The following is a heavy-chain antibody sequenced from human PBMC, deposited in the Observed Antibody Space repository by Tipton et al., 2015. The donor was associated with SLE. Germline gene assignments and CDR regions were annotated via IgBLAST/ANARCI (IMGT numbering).Heavy chain of an antibody. CDR3: ARHGKARSSSWYVNYFQH. V-gene: IGHV4-34*01. CDR1: GGSFSGYY. D-gene: IGHD6-13*01. CDR2: INHSGST. Sequence: TLSLTCAVYGGSFSGYYWSWIRQPPGKGLEWIGEINHSGSTNHNPSLKSRVTISVDTSKNQFSLKLSSVTSADTAVYYCARHGKARSSSWYVNYFQHWGQGTLVIVSS. J-gene: IGHJ1*01.